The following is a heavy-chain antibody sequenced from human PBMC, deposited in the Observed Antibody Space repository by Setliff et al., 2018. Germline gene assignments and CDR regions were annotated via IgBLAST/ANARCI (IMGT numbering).Heavy chain of an antibody. CDR2: INHSGST. CDR3: ARVDNFWSGPIDY. CDR1: GGSFSGYY. D-gene: IGHD3-3*01. Sequence: SETLSLTCAVYGGSFSGYYWSWIRQPPGKGLEWIGEINHSGSTNYNPSLKSRVTISVDTSRNQFSLKLSSVTAADTAVYYCARVDNFWSGPIDYWGQGTLVTVSS. J-gene: IGHJ4*02. V-gene: IGHV4-34*01.